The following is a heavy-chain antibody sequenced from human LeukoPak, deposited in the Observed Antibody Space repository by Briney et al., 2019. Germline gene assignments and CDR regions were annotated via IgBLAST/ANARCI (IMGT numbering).Heavy chain of an antibody. Sequence: ASVTLSCTASGYTFTGYYMHWVRQAPGQGLEWMGWINRNSGGTNYAQKFQGRVTMTRDTSISTAYMELSRLRSDNTAVYYCARALGYCSSTSCYGYYYYYMDVWGKGTTVTVSS. D-gene: IGHD2-2*01. CDR1: GYTFTGYY. CDR3: ARALGYCSSTSCYGYYYYYMDV. V-gene: IGHV1-2*02. CDR2: INRNSGGT. J-gene: IGHJ6*03.